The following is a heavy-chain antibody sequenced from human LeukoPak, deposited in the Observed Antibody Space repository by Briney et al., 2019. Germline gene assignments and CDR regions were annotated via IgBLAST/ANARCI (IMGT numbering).Heavy chain of an antibody. Sequence: PSETLSLTCTVSGGSISSGSYYWSWIRQPAGKGLEWIGRSYTSGSTNYNPTLKSRVTISVDTSKNQFSLKLSSVTAADTAVYYCARDPGGGWYYFDYWGQGTLVTVSS. CDR1: GGSISSGSYY. D-gene: IGHD6-19*01. J-gene: IGHJ4*02. CDR2: SYTSGST. CDR3: ARDPGGGWYYFDY. V-gene: IGHV4-61*02.